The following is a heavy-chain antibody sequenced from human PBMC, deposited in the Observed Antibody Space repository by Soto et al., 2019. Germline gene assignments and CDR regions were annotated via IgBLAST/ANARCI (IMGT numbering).Heavy chain of an antibody. CDR3: AKDQRGYTSTARIDY. CDR1: GFTFSSYG. V-gene: IGHV3-30*18. CDR2: ISYDGSNK. Sequence: GGSLRLSCAASGFTFSSYGMHWVRQAPGKGLEWVAVISYDGSNKYYADSVKGRFTISRDKSKSTLYLHMNSLRAEDTAVYYCAKDQRGYTSTARIDYWGQGTLVTVSS. D-gene: IGHD6-13*01. J-gene: IGHJ4*02.